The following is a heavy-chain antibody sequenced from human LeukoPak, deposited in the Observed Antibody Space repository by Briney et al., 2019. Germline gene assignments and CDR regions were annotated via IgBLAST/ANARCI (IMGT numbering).Heavy chain of an antibody. CDR2: IYYSGST. V-gene: IGHV4-59*08. J-gene: IGHJ4*02. Sequence: SETLSLTCTVSGGSISSYYWSWIRQPPGKGLEWIGYIYYSGSTNYNPSLKSRVTISVDTSKNQFSLKLSSVTAADTAVYYCARHRRGMIQVWGQGTLVTVSS. CDR3: ARHRRGMIQV. D-gene: IGHD2-15*01. CDR1: GGSISSYY.